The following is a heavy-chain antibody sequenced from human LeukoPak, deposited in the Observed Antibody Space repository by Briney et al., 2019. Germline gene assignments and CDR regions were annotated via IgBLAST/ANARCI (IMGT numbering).Heavy chain of an antibody. CDR2: MYQDGDT. Sequence: KPSETLSVSCADPRGSISRGGYSGSWTRQPPGEGMEWIGYMYQDGDTYYNPSLKGRVTISVDRSKNQCSLKVSSVTAADTAVYYCARGGVAPSGGPFFDYWGQGTLVTVSS. D-gene: IGHD3-10*01. J-gene: IGHJ4*02. CDR3: ARGGVAPSGGPFFDY. V-gene: IGHV4-30-2*01. CDR1: RGSISRGGYS.